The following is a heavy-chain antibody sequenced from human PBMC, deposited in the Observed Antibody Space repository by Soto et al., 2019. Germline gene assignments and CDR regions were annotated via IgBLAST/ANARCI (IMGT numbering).Heavy chain of an antibody. J-gene: IGHJ5*02. D-gene: IGHD3-10*01. CDR1: GFSVSTFR. CDR2: IWIDEDTK. V-gene: IGHV3-33*01. Sequence: QVQLVESGGGVVQPGKSLRLSCVMSGFSVSTFRMHWVRQAPGKALEWVAVIWIDEDTKYYVDSVKGRFTISKDNSKNTLYLQMDRLRVDDTAIYYCVRGSPFGSGIYYDLGCFAPWGQGTLVTVSS. CDR3: VRGSPFGSGIYYDLGCFAP.